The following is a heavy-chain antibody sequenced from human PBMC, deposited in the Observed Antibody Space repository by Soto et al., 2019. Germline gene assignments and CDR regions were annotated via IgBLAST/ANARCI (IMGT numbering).Heavy chain of an antibody. CDR1: GFTFSSYS. J-gene: IGHJ6*02. CDR2: ISSSSSYI. CDR3: ASLAAAGSRPGQYYYYYGMDV. D-gene: IGHD6-13*01. V-gene: IGHV3-21*01. Sequence: PXGSLELCCAASGFTFSSYSMNGVRQAPGKGLEWVSSISSSSSYIYYADSVKGRFTISRDNAKNSLYLQMNSLRAEDTAVYYCASLAAAGSRPGQYYYYYGMDVWGQGTTVTVSS.